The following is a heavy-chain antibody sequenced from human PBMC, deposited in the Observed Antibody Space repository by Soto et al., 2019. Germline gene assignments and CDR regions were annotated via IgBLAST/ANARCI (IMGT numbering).Heavy chain of an antibody. Sequence: GGSLRLSCAASGFTFSNALMNWVRQAPGKGLEWVGRIKSKIDGGTTDYAAPVKGRFTISRDDSKNTLYLEMNNLKSEDTAVYYCASSWGYQGSWGYYFDHWGQGTLVTVSS. J-gene: IGHJ4*02. CDR2: IKSKIDGGTT. CDR1: GFTFSNAL. D-gene: IGHD3-10*01. CDR3: ASSWGYQGSWGYYFDH. V-gene: IGHV3-15*07.